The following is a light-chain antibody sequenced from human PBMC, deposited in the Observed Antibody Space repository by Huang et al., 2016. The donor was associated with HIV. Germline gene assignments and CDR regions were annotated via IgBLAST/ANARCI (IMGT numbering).Light chain of an antibody. CDR3: MQTLQTPRT. J-gene: IGKJ5*01. Sequence: EIVMTQSPLSLPVTPGDPASISCRSSQSLLHSNGYNYLDWYLQKPGQSPQLVIYLCSNRAAGVPDRFTGSGSVTYFTLKISRVEAEDVGVYYCMQTLQTPRTFGQWTRLEIK. CDR2: LCS. V-gene: IGKV2-28*01. CDR1: QSLLHSNGYNY.